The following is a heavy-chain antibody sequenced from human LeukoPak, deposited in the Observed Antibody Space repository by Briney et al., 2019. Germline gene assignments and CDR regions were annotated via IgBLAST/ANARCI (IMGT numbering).Heavy chain of an antibody. CDR3: ARTDYGGNSGVLDY. J-gene: IGHJ4*02. V-gene: IGHV4-4*02. D-gene: IGHD4-23*01. CDR1: GGSIINSNW. CDR2: IYYGGST. Sequence: PSETLSLTCAVSGGSIINSNWWSWVRQPPGRGLEWIGYIYYGGSTNYNPSLKSRVTISVDTSKNQVSLKLSSVTAADTAVYYCARTDYGGNSGVLDYWGQGTLVTVSS.